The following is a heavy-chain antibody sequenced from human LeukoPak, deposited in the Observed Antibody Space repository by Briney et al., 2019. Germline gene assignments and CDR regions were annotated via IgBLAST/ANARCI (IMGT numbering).Heavy chain of an antibody. J-gene: IGHJ4*02. CDR2: ISNSGSPI. Sequence: GGSLRLSCAASGFTFSSYEMNWVRQAPGKGLEWVSYISNSGSPIYYADSVKGRFTISRDNAKNSLYLQMNSLRTEDTAVYYCARKYCSSTSCLFDYWGQGTLVTVSS. V-gene: IGHV3-48*03. CDR1: GFTFSSYE. D-gene: IGHD2-2*01. CDR3: ARKYCSSTSCLFDY.